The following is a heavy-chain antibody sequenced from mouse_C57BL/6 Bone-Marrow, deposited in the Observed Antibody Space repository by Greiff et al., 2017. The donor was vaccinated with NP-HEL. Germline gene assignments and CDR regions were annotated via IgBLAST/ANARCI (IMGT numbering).Heavy chain of an antibody. Sequence: QVQLQQSGAELVMPGASVKLSCKASGYTFTSYWMHWVKQRPGQGLEWIGEIDPSDSYTNYNQKFKGKSTLTVAKSSSTAYMQLRSLTSEDSAVYYCARSDVATKYFDVWGTGTTVTGSS. CDR2: IDPSDSYT. CDR3: ARSDVATKYFDV. CDR1: GYTFTSYW. V-gene: IGHV1-69*01. J-gene: IGHJ1*03. D-gene: IGHD1-1*01.